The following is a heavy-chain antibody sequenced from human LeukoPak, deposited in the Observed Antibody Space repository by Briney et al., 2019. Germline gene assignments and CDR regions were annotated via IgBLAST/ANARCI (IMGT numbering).Heavy chain of an antibody. CDR1: GFTFTSSA. D-gene: IGHD4-11*01. J-gene: IGHJ6*02. CDR2: IVVGSGNT. CDR3: AAVPTGYYYGMDV. V-gene: IGHV1-58*02. Sequence: SVKVSCKASGFTFTSSAMQWVRQARGPRLEWIGWIVVGSGNTNYAQKFQERVTITRDMSTSTAYMELSSLRSEDTAVYYCAAVPTGYYYGMDVWGQGTTVTVSS.